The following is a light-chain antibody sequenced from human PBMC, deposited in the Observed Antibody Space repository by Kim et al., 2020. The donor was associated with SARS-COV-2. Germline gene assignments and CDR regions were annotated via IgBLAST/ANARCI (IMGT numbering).Light chain of an antibody. CDR1: SSYVGGYNY. CDR2: DVS. CDR3: SSYTSSSTFV. J-gene: IGLJ2*01. Sequence: SITISCTGTSSYVGGYNYVSWYQQHPGKAPTLMIYDVSNRPSGVSNRFSGSKSGNTASLTISGLQAEDEADYYCSSYTSSSTFVFGGGTQLTVL. V-gene: IGLV2-14*03.